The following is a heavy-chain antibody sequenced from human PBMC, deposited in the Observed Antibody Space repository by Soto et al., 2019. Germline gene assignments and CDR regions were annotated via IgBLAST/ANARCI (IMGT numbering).Heavy chain of an antibody. Sequence: QVQLVQSGAEVKKPGASVKVSCKASGYTFTSYAMHWVRQAPGQRLEWMGWINAGNGNTKYSQKFQGRFTITRDTSASTAYMELSSLRSEDTAVYYCALAAAAGYNWFDPWGQGTLVTVSS. CDR1: GYTFTSYA. CDR3: ALAAAAGYNWFDP. V-gene: IGHV1-3*01. J-gene: IGHJ5*02. CDR2: INAGNGNT. D-gene: IGHD6-13*01.